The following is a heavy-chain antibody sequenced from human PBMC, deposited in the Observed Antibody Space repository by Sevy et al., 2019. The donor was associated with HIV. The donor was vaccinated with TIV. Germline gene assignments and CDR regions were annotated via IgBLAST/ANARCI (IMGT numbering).Heavy chain of an antibody. Sequence: SETLSLTCTVSGGSISISSYYWGWIRQPSGKGLEWIGSFYYSESTYYNPSLKSRVTISVDTSKNQFSLKLSSVTAADTAVYYCARAFRAAAGSYYFDYWGQGTLVTVSS. CDR3: ARAFRAAAGSYYFDY. CDR1: GGSISISSYY. V-gene: IGHV4-39*01. CDR2: FYYSEST. J-gene: IGHJ4*02. D-gene: IGHD6-13*01.